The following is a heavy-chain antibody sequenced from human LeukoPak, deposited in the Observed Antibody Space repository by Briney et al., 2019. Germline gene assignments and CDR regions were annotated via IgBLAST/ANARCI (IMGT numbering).Heavy chain of an antibody. J-gene: IGHJ3*02. CDR3: VKESLWFGELDAFDI. V-gene: IGHV3-64D*09. CDR1: GFTFSSYA. D-gene: IGHD3-10*01. CDR2: ISSNGGST. Sequence: GGSLRLSCSASGFTFSSYAMHWVRQAPGKGLEYVSAISSNGGSTYYADSVKGRFTISRDNSKNTLYLQMSSLRAEDTAVYYCVKESLWFGELDAFDIWGQGTMVTASS.